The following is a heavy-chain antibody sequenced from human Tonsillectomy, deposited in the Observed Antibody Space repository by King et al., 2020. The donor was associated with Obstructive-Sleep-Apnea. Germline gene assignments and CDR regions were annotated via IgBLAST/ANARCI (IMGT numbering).Heavy chain of an antibody. V-gene: IGHV3-43D*03. D-gene: IGHD3-22*01. CDR3: AKEKRKIDYYDSSGYYDY. Sequence: VQLVESGGVVVQPGGSLRLSCAASGFTFDDYAMHWVRQAPGKGLEWVSLISWDGGSTYYADSVKGRLTISRDNSKNSLYLQMNSLRAEDTALYYCAKEKRKIDYYDSSGYYDYWGQGTLVTVSS. CDR1: GFTFDDYA. CDR2: ISWDGGST. J-gene: IGHJ4*02.